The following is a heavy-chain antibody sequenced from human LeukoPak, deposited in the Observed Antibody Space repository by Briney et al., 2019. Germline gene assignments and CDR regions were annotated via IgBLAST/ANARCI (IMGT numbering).Heavy chain of an antibody. J-gene: IGHJ4*02. Sequence: PGRSLRLSCAASGFTFDDYAMHWVRQAPGKGLEWVSGISWNSGSIGYADSVKGRFTISRDNAKNSLYLQMNSLRAEDTALYYCAKDLGYSGSSKTFDYWGQGTLVTVSS. V-gene: IGHV3-9*01. CDR2: ISWNSGSI. D-gene: IGHD1-26*01. CDR1: GFTFDDYA. CDR3: AKDLGYSGSSKTFDY.